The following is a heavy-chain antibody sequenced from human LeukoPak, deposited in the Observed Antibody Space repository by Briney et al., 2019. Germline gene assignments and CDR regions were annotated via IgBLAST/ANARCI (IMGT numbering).Heavy chain of an antibody. CDR2: ISGSGGST. CDR3: AKPARDYGDYPEHYFDY. Sequence: PGGSPRLSCAASGFTFSTYAMSWVRQAPGKGLEWVSAISGSGGSTYYADSVKGRFTISRDNSKNTLYLQMNSLRAEDTAVYYCAKPARDYGDYPEHYFDYWGQGTLVTVSS. J-gene: IGHJ4*02. D-gene: IGHD4-17*01. V-gene: IGHV3-23*01. CDR1: GFTFSTYA.